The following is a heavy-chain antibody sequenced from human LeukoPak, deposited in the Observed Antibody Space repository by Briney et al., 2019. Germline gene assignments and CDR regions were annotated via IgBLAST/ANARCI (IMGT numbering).Heavy chain of an antibody. J-gene: IGHJ4*02. D-gene: IGHD2-2*01. CDR1: GGSFSGCY. Sequence: SETLSLTCAVYGGSFSGCYWSWIRQPPGKGLEWIGEINHSGSTNYNPSLKSRVTISVDTSKNQFSLRLSSVTAADTAVYYCARAPYQLLYGGLDYWGQGTLVTVSS. CDR2: INHSGST. V-gene: IGHV4-34*01. CDR3: ARAPYQLLYGGLDY.